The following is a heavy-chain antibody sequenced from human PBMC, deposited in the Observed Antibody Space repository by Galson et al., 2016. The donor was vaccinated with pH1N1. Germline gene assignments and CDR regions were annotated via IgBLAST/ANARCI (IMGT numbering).Heavy chain of an antibody. D-gene: IGHD4/OR15-4a*01. CDR2: IKQDGTEK. CDR3: VRAIGAKSAY. J-gene: IGHJ4*02. Sequence: LRLSCAASGFSFSSYWMSWVRQAPGKGLEWVANIKQDGTEKYYVASVKGRLTISRDNAKNSLYLQMNSLRVEDTAVYYCVRAIGAKSAYWGQGTLVTVSS. V-gene: IGHV3-7*04. CDR1: GFSFSSYW.